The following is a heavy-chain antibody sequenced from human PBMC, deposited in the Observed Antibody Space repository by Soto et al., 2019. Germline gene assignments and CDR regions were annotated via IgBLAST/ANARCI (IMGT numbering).Heavy chain of an antibody. V-gene: IGHV3-48*02. CDR2: ISSSSSTI. J-gene: IGHJ6*02. Sequence: GGSLRLSCAASGFTFSSYSMNWVRQAPGKGLEWVSYISSSSSTIYYADSVKGRFTISRDNAKNSLYLQMNSLRDEDTAVYYCARVRSSRQYYYYGMDVWGQGTTVTVSS. CDR1: GFTFSSYS. D-gene: IGHD6-13*01. CDR3: ARVRSSRQYYYYGMDV.